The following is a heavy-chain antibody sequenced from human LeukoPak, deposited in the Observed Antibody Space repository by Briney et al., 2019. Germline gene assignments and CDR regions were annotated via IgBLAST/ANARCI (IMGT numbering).Heavy chain of an antibody. Sequence: KPGASVKVSCKASGYTFTNYGITWVRQAPGQGLEWMGWISPNSGETNYAQKFQGRVTMTTDTSTSTAYMEVRTLRSEDTAVYYCARDPGTPLMTTGWFDPWGQGTLVTVSS. CDR2: ISPNSGET. J-gene: IGHJ5*02. CDR3: ARDPGTPLMTTGWFDP. CDR1: GYTFTNYG. D-gene: IGHD4-17*01. V-gene: IGHV1-18*01.